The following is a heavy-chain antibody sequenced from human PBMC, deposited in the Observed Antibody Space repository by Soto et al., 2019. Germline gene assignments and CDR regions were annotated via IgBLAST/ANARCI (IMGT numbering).Heavy chain of an antibody. V-gene: IGHV1-69*13. D-gene: IGHD4-17*01. CDR3: ARDNYGDYYYYGMDV. J-gene: IGHJ6*02. Sequence: GASVKVSCKASGYTFTSYAISWVRQAPGQGLEWMGGIIPIFGTANYAQKFQGRVTITAYESTSTAYMELRSLRSDDTAVYYCARDNYGDYYYYGMDVWGQGTTVTVSS. CDR1: GYTFTSYA. CDR2: IIPIFGTA.